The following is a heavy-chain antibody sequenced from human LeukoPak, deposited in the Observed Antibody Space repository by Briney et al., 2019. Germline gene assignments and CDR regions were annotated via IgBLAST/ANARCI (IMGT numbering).Heavy chain of an antibody. CDR3: ARRGSSSDNIYHYMDV. V-gene: IGHV5-51*01. J-gene: IGHJ6*03. Sequence: RGESLKISRKGSGYSFTSYWIGWVRQMPGKGLEWMGIIYPGDSDARYSPSFQGQVTISADKSISTAYLQWSSLKASDTAIYYCARRGSSSDNIYHYMDVWGKGTTVTVSS. CDR2: IYPGDSDA. D-gene: IGHD6-6*01. CDR1: GYSFTSYW.